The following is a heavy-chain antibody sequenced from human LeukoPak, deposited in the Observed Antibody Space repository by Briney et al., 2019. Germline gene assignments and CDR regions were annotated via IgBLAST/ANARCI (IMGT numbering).Heavy chain of an antibody. D-gene: IGHD3-3*01. CDR2: IKTSGST. CDR3: ARRIRFLGGGSRVLGDAFDI. Sequence: SETLSLICTVSGGSISTYYWSWIRQPVGKGLEWIGHIKTSGSTHYNPSLRSRITMSVDTSKNQFSLNLSSVTAADTAVYYCARRIRFLGGGSRVLGDAFDIWGPGTMVTVSA. J-gene: IGHJ3*02. CDR1: GGSISTYY. V-gene: IGHV4-4*07.